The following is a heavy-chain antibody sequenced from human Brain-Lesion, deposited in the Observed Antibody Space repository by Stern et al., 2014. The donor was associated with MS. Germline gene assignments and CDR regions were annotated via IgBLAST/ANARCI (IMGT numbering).Heavy chain of an antibody. CDR1: GGSISRSGYY. J-gene: IGHJ5*02. CDR2: IPDRGNT. V-gene: IGHV4-61*02. Sequence: VHLVESRPGLMKPSQTLSLTCTVSGGSISRSGYYWSWLRQPADKGLEWIGGIPDRGNTYYNPSLKSRVTISMDTAKHQFSLHVPSVTAADTAVYYCATTRWDLFTWNWFDPWGQGTLVTVSS. CDR3: ATTRWDLFTWNWFDP. D-gene: IGHD1-26*01.